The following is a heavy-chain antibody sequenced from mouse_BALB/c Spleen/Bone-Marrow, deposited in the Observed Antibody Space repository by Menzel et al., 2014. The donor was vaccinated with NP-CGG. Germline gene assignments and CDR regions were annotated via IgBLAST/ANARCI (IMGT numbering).Heavy chain of an antibody. J-gene: IGHJ2*01. V-gene: IGHV1-80*01. CDR2: IYPGDGDT. Sequence: VQLVESGAELVRPGSPVKISCKASGYAFSAYWMNWVKQRPGQGLEWIGQIYPGDGDTNYNGKFKGKATLTADKSSSTAYMQLSSLTSEDSAVYFCTRSTATFDYWGQGTTLTVSS. CDR1: GYAFSAYW. CDR3: TRSTATFDY. D-gene: IGHD1-2*01.